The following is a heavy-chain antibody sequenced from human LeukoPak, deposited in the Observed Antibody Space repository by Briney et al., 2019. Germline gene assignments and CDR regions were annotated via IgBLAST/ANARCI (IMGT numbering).Heavy chain of an antibody. CDR3: AREGYSYGYGYYFDY. D-gene: IGHD5-18*01. J-gene: IGHJ4*02. V-gene: IGHV3-23*01. CDR1: RFTFSSYA. Sequence: GGSLRLSCAASRFTFSSYAMSWVRQAPGKGLEWVSAISGSGGSTYYADSVKGRFTISRDNSKNTLYLQMNSLRAEDTAVYYCAREGYSYGYGYYFDYWGQGTLVTVSS. CDR2: ISGSGGST.